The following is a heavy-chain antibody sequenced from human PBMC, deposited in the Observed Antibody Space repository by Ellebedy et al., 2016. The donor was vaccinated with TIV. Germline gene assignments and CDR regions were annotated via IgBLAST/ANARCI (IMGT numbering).Heavy chain of an antibody. D-gene: IGHD3-16*02. Sequence: AASVKVSCKASGGTFSSYAISWVRQAPGQGLEWMGRNIPILGIANYAQKFQGRVTITADKSTSTAYMELSSLRSEDTAVYYCAFSVRGLSGYYYGMDVWGQGTTVTVSS. CDR2: NIPILGIA. V-gene: IGHV1-69*04. CDR1: GGTFSSYA. CDR3: AFSVRGLSGYYYGMDV. J-gene: IGHJ6*02.